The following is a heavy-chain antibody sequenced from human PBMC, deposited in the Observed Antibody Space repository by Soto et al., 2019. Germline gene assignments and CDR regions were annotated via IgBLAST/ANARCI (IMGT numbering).Heavy chain of an antibody. CDR2: IYYSGST. V-gene: IGHV4-59*01. CDR3: ASGGSSGWSRYFDL. J-gene: IGHJ2*01. D-gene: IGHD6-19*01. CDR1: GGYISSYY. Sequence: QVQLQESGPGLVKPSETLSLTCTVTGGYISSYYWSWIRQPPGNGLEWIGYIYYSGSTNYNPSLKSRVTISVDTSKNQFSLKLSSVTAADTAVYYCASGGSSGWSRYFDLWGRGTLVTVSS.